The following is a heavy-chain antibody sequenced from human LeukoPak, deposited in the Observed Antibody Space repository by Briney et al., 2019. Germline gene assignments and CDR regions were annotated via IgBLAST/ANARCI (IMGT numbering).Heavy chain of an antibody. V-gene: IGHV4-61*02. CDR1: GGSISSGSYC. Sequence: SQTLSLTCTVSGGSISSGSYCWSWIRQPAGKGLEWIGRIYTSGSTNYNPSLKSRVTISVDTSKNQFSLKLSSVTAADTAVYYCARGGIVVVPASWTGWFDPWGQGTLVTVSS. J-gene: IGHJ5*02. CDR2: IYTSGST. D-gene: IGHD2-2*01. CDR3: ARGGIVVVPASWTGWFDP.